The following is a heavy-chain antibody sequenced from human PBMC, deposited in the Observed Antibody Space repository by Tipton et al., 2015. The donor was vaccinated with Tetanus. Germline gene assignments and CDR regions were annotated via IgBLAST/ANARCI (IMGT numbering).Heavy chain of an antibody. D-gene: IGHD3-16*01. CDR3: ARPLTSVAFGGFAFDV. CDR1: GYMFSSHW. V-gene: IGHV5-51*01. J-gene: IGHJ3*01. CDR2: IYPGDSYS. Sequence: QSGAEVKQPGESLKISCKGSGYMFSSHWIGWVRQVPGKGLEWLGTIYPGDSYSTYSPSFEGQVTISVDRSIATAYLQWSSLKASDTAIYYCARPLTSVAFGGFAFDVWGQGTLVTVSS.